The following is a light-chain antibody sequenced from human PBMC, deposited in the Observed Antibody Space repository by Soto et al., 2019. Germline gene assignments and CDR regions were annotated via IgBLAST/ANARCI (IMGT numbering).Light chain of an antibody. Sequence: DIQMTQSPSSLSASVGDRVTITCRASQTISYFLNWYQQKPGKAPKLLLHGASTLQTGVPSRFTGSGSGTEFPLTISSLQPEDFAIYYCQQNFHTPPAFGQGTRLEIK. J-gene: IGKJ5*01. CDR3: QQNFHTPPA. V-gene: IGKV1-39*01. CDR2: GAS. CDR1: QTISYF.